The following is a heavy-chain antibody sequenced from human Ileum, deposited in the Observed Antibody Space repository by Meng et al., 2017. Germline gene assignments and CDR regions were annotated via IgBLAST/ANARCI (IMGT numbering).Heavy chain of an antibody. D-gene: IGHD6-19*01. CDR3: ARSTHSSASE. J-gene: IGHJ4*02. CDR1: GFTFSNYW. V-gene: IGHV3-7*01. Sequence: GGSLRLSCAASGFTFSNYWMSWVRQAPGKGLEWVAHIKPDGSEKFYVDSVKGRCTTSRDNAKSSLYLQKSSLRPEDTAVYYCARSTHSSASEWGQGTLVTVSS. CDR2: IKPDGSEK.